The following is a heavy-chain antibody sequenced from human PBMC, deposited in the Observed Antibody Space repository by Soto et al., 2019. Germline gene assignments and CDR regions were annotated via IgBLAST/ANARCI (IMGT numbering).Heavy chain of an antibody. V-gene: IGHV3-23*01. CDR3: AKAGSDVAAPLEYFQH. D-gene: IGHD5-12*01. CDR1: GFTFSSYA. Sequence: PGGSLRLSCAASGFTFSSYAMGWVRQAPGKGLEWVSTISDSGGSTYYADSVRGRFTISRDNSKNTLLLQMNSLRVEDTAVYYCAKAGSDVAAPLEYFQHWGQGTLVTVSS. CDR2: ISDSGGST. J-gene: IGHJ1*01.